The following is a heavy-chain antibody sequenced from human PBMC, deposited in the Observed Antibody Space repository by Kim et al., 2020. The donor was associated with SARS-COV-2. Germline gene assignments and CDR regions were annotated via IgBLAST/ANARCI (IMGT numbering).Heavy chain of an antibody. CDR3: AKDLRIYSGYDCPFDY. V-gene: IGHV3-30*02. J-gene: IGHJ4*02. Sequence: YVKGRFPISRDNSKNTLYLQMNSLRAEDTAVYYCAKDLRIYSGYDCPFDYWGQGTLVTVSS. D-gene: IGHD5-12*01.